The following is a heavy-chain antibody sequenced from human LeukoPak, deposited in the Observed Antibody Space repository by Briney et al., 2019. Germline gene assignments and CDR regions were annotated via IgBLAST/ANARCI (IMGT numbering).Heavy chain of an antibody. Sequence: GGSLRLSCAASGFTFSSYEMHWVRQAPGKGLEWVSYISSSGSTIYYADSAKGRFTISRDNAKNSLYLQMNSLRAEDTAVYYCARDGRFLEWPNRSYYYYYMDVWGKGTTVTVSS. D-gene: IGHD3-3*01. J-gene: IGHJ6*03. CDR2: ISSSGSTI. V-gene: IGHV3-48*03. CDR1: GFTFSSYE. CDR3: ARDGRFLEWPNRSYYYYYMDV.